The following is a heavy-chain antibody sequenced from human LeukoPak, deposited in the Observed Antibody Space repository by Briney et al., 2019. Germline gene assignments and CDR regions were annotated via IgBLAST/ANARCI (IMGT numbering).Heavy chain of an antibody. CDR2: ISSSSSTI. V-gene: IGHV3-48*04. CDR1: GFTFSSYS. Sequence: GGSLRLSCAASGFTFSSYSMNWVGQAPGKGLEWVSYISSSSSTIYYADSVKGRFTISRDNAKNSLYLQITGLRAEDTAVYYCARGGHSFHWGQGTLVTVSS. D-gene: IGHD5-18*01. J-gene: IGHJ4*02. CDR3: ARGGHSFH.